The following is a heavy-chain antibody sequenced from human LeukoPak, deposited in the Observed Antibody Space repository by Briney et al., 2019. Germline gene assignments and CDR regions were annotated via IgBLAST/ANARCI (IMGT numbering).Heavy chain of an antibody. J-gene: IGHJ5*02. Sequence: SETLSLTCTVSGGSISSYYWSWIRQPAGKGLEWIGRIYTSGSTNYNPSLKSRVTMSVDTSKNQFSLKLSSVTAADTAVYYCARELLWFGESEYNWFDPWGQGTLVTASS. CDR2: IYTSGST. CDR3: ARELLWFGESEYNWFDP. V-gene: IGHV4-4*07. D-gene: IGHD3-10*01. CDR1: GGSISSYY.